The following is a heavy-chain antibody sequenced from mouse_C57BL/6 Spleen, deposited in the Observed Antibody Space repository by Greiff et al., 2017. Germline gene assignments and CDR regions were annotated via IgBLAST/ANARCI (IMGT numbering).Heavy chain of an antibody. CDR1: GFTFSSYA. Sequence: EVKLMESGGGLVKPGGSLKLSCAASGFTFSSYAMSWVRQTPEKRLEWVATISDGGSYTYYPDNVKGRFTISRANAKNDLYLQMSHLKSEDTAMYYCAREGTFDYWGQGTTLTVSS. J-gene: IGHJ2*01. D-gene: IGHD3-3*01. CDR2: ISDGGSYT. V-gene: IGHV5-4*01. CDR3: AREGTFDY.